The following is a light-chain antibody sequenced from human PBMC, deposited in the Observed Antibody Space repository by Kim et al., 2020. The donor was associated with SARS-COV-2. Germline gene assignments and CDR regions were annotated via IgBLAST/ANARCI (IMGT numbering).Light chain of an antibody. Sequence: QSALTQPASVSGSPGQSITISCTGTSSDVGGYNYVSWYQQHPGKAPKLMIYDVSKRPSGVSNRFSGSKSGNTASLTISRLQAEDEADYYCSSYTSSSTFFGTGTKVTVL. V-gene: IGLV2-14*01. J-gene: IGLJ1*01. CDR3: SSYTSSSTF. CDR1: SSDVGGYNY. CDR2: DVS.